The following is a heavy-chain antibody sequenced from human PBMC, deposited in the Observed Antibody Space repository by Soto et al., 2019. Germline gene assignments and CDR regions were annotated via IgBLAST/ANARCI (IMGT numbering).Heavy chain of an antibody. CDR2: IYYSGST. V-gene: IGHV4-59*01. CDR3: CGLSRIAALPAFDY. CDR1: GGSISSYY. J-gene: IGHJ4*02. Sequence: QVQLQESGPGLVKPSETLSLTCTVSGGSISSYYWSWIRQPPGKGLGWIGYIYYSGSTNYNPSLTSRVTISVGTSTNQFALKLRSVTAADTSVYYCCGLSRIAALPAFDYWGQGTLVTVSS. D-gene: IGHD6-13*01.